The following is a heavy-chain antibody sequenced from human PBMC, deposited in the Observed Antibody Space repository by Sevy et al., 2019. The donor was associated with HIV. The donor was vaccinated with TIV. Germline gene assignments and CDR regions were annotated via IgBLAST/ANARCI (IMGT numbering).Heavy chain of an antibody. D-gene: IGHD6-13*01. CDR2: ISTSSSDR. V-gene: IGHV3-48*01. J-gene: IGHJ4*02. CDR1: GFTFSSYS. Sequence: GGSLRLSCAASGFTFSSYSLNWVRQAPGKGLEWVSYISTSSSDRYYADSVKGRFTISRDNPKNTLFLQVNSLRPEDTAVYYCARAYSSWFGTVHYWGQGTLVTVSS. CDR3: ARAYSSWFGTVHY.